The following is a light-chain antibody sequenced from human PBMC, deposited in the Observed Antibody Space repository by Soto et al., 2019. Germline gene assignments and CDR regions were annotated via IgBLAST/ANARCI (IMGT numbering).Light chain of an antibody. J-gene: IGKJ1*01. CDR1: QSVLYSSNNQNY. V-gene: IGKV4-1*01. Sequence: DIVMTQSPDSLAVSLGERATINCKSSQSVLYSSNNQNYLAWYQQKPGQPPKLLIYWASTRESGVPDRFSGSGSGTDFTLTISSLQAEDVAVYYCQQYYSTPVEFGQGTKVEIK. CDR3: QQYYSTPVE. CDR2: WAS.